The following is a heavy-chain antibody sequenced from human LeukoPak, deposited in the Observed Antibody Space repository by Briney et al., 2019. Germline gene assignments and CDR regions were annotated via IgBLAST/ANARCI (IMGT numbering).Heavy chain of an antibody. J-gene: IGHJ5*02. CDR1: GDSFATYG. CDR2: ISPYNGKT. Sequence: ASVKVSCKASGDSFATYGLIWVRQAPGQGLEWMGGISPYNGKTDYARKFQDRVTMTTDISTTTAYMELTSLTSDDTAVYFCARHPRTIWSTISDNWFDPWGQGTLVTVSS. D-gene: IGHD2-8*01. CDR3: ARHPRTIWSTISDNWFDP. V-gene: IGHV1-18*01.